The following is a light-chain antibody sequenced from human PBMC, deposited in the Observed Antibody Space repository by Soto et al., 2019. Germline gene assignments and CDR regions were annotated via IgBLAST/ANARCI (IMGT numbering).Light chain of an antibody. CDR1: SSNIGSNY. CDR3: AAWDDSLSGPV. CDR2: SNN. Sequence: QSVLTQPPSASGTPGQRVTISCSGSSSNIGSNYVYWYQQLPGTAPKLLIYSNNQRPSGVPERFSGSKSGTSASLAISGLRSEDEADYYCAAWDDSLSGPVFGGGTKVTVL. V-gene: IGLV1-47*02. J-gene: IGLJ3*02.